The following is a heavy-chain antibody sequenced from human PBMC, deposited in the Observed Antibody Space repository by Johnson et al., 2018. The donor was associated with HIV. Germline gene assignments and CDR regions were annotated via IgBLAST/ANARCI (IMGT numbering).Heavy chain of an antibody. V-gene: IGHV3-11*04. Sequence: QVQLVESGGGLVKPGGSLRLSCVTSGFGFSTYYMSWIRQAPGKGLECLSYISSSGSTKKYADSVRGRLTVSRDNAKKSLYLEMNNLRVDDTAVYYCARESTPWGGEYVNYGLDIWGQGTMVAVSS. D-gene: IGHD3-10*01. J-gene: IGHJ3*02. CDR3: ARESTPWGGEYVNYGLDI. CDR1: GFGFSTYY. CDR2: ISSSGSTK.